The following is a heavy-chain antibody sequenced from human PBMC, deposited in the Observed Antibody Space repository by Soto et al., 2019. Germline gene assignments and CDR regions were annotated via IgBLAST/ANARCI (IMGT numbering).Heavy chain of an antibody. CDR3: ARKPTGYDTSSYERASDS. Sequence: SETLSLTCTVSGGSISSGGYYWSWIRQHPGKGLEWIGYIYYSGSTYYNPSLKSRVTISVDTSKNQFSLKLSSVTAADTAVYYCARKPTGYDTSSYERASDSWGHALLITV. CDR1: GGSISSGGYY. J-gene: IGHJ5*01. V-gene: IGHV4-31*03. CDR2: IYYSGST. D-gene: IGHD6-6*01.